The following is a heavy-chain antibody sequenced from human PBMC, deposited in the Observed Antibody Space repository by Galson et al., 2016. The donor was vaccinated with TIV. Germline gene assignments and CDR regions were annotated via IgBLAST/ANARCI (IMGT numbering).Heavy chain of an antibody. J-gene: IGHJ4*01. CDR2: IDWDDDK. V-gene: IGHV2-70*11. CDR3: ARISGYYDHSVHFIPRIFDY. D-gene: IGHD3-16*01. CDR1: GFSLHTDGMC. Sequence: PALVKPTQTLTLTCTFSGFSLHTDGMCVNWIRQPPGKALEWLARIDWDDDKSYTSSLKTRLTISKDTSKNQVVLRMTNMYPVDTATYYCARISGYYDHSVHFIPRIFDYCGHGTPVTVSS.